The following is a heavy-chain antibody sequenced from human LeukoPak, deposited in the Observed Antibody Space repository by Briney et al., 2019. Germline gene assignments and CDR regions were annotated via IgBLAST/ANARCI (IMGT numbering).Heavy chain of an antibody. D-gene: IGHD1-26*01. Sequence: GASVKVSCKASGYTFTSYGISWVRQAPGQGLEWMGWISAYNGNTNYAQKLQGRVTMTTDTSTSTAYMELRSLRSDDTAVYYCARDLVIVGATLYFDYWGQGTLVTVSS. CDR1: GYTFTSYG. CDR3: ARDLVIVGATLYFDY. CDR2: ISAYNGNT. V-gene: IGHV1-18*01. J-gene: IGHJ4*02.